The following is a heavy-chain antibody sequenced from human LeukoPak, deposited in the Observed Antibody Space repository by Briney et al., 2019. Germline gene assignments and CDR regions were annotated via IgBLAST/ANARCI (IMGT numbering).Heavy chain of an antibody. J-gene: IGHJ4*02. CDR3: TRDVRSGSYSDY. V-gene: IGHV3-49*03. CDR2: IRSKAYGGAT. D-gene: IGHD1-26*01. Sequence: GGSLRLSCTASGFTFGDYAMSWFRQAPGKGLEGVGFIRSKAYGGATEYAASVKGRFTISRDDSKSIAYLQMNSLKTEDTAVYYCTRDVRSGSYSDYWGQGTLVTVSS. CDR1: GFTFGDYA.